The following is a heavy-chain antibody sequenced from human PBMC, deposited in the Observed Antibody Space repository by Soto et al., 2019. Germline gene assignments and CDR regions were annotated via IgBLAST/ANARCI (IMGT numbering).Heavy chain of an antibody. CDR3: AKDRLRDFDWLLSGGVFDY. V-gene: IGHV3-23*01. CDR1: GFTFSSYA. CDR2: ISGSGGST. Sequence: EVQLLESGGGLVQPGGSLRLSCAASGFTFSSYAMSWVRQAPGKGLEWVSAISGSGGSTYYADSVKGRFTISRDNSKNTLYLQMNSLRAEDTAVYYCAKDRLRDFDWLLSGGVFDYWGQGTLVTVSS. D-gene: IGHD3-9*01. J-gene: IGHJ4*02.